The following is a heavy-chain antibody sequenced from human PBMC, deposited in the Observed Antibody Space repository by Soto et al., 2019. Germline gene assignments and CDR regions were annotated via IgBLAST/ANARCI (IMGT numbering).Heavy chain of an antibody. CDR1: GFNFNTYA. V-gene: IGHV3-23*01. CDR3: AKGRGGAYYYYGLDV. CDR2: IRGSGATT. D-gene: IGHD3-10*01. J-gene: IGHJ6*02. Sequence: EVQLLESGGGLVQPGDSLTLSCAASGFNFNTYAMTWARRAPGKGLEWVSAIRGSGATTYVADSVKGRFTISRDNSKDTLYLHMNSLRAEDTVIYYCAKGRGGAYYYYGLDVWGQGTTVTVSS.